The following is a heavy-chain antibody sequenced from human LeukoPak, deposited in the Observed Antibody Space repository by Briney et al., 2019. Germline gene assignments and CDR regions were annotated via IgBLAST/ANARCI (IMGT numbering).Heavy chain of an antibody. Sequence: GGSLRRSCAASGFTFSDYYMGWLPHGPGKALEGGSYINSSDSTIDHATSGRGRLTISKYNAKNPLYLQMKSLRAEDTALYYCARVYYDSSGTGYFDYWGQGTLVTASS. CDR2: INSSDSTI. D-gene: IGHD3-22*01. CDR3: ARVYYDSSGTGYFDY. CDR1: GFTFSDYY. V-gene: IGHV3-11*01. J-gene: IGHJ4*02.